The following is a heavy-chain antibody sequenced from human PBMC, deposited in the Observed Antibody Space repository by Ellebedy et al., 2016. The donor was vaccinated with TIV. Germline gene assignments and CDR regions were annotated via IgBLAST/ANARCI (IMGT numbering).Heavy chain of an antibody. CDR1: GYTFTSYA. D-gene: IGHD1-1*01. J-gene: IGHJ3*02. CDR3: ARDLERPLGDAFDI. V-gene: IGHV7-4-1*02. Sequence: ASVKVSCKASGYTFTSYAMNWVRQAPGQGLEWMGWINTNTGNPTYAQGFTERFVFSLDTSVSTAYLQISSLKAEDTAVYYCARDLERPLGDAFDIWGQGTMVTVSS. CDR2: INTNTGNP.